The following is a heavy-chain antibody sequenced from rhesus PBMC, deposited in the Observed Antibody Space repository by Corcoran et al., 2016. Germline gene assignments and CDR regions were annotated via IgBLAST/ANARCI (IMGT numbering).Heavy chain of an antibody. CDR1: GSSISSGCD. CDR3: ARMRADWYFDL. V-gene: IGHV4-76*01. CDR2: IYGSSGST. J-gene: IGHJ2*01. Sequence: QVQLQESGPGVVKPSETLSLTCAVSGSSISSGCDRSWIRLPPGKGLEWIGYIYGSSGSTNYNPTLKNRDTISKDTSKNKFCLKLSSVTAADTAVYYCARMRADWYFDLWGPGTPITISS.